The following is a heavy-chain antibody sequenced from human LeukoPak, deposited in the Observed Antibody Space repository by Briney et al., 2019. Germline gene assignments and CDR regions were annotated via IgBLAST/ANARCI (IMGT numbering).Heavy chain of an antibody. V-gene: IGHV4-30-2*01. CDR1: GGSISSGGYY. CDR2: IYHSGST. J-gene: IGHJ4*02. Sequence: SQTLSLTCTVSGGSISSGGYYWSWIRQPPGKGLEWIGYIYHSGSTYYNPSLKSRVTISVDRSKNQFSPNLSSVTAADTAVYYCARDCSSASCYLDYWGQGTLVTVSS. CDR3: ARDCSSASCYLDY. D-gene: IGHD2-2*01.